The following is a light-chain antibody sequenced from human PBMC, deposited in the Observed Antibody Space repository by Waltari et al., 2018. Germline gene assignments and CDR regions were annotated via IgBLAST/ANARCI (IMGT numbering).Light chain of an antibody. CDR3: QQYYTTPPT. Sequence: DIVMTQSPDSLAVSLGERATINCKSSQSVLYSSNNKNYLAWYQQKPGQPPKLLIYWASTRESGVPDRFSGSGSGTDFTLTISSLLAEDVALYYCQQYYTTPPTVGPGTKVDIK. V-gene: IGKV4-1*01. J-gene: IGKJ3*01. CDR1: QSVLYSSNNKNY. CDR2: WAS.